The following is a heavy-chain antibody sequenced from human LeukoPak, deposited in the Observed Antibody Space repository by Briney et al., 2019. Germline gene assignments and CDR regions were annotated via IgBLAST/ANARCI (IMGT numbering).Heavy chain of an antibody. CDR2: INHSGST. V-gene: IGHV4-34*01. CDR3: ARESGAYSSSWTYFDY. CDR1: GGSFSGYY. D-gene: IGHD6-13*01. J-gene: IGHJ4*02. Sequence: SETLSLTCAVYGGSFSGYYWSWIRQPPGKGLEWIGEINHSGSTNYNPSLKSRVTISVDTSKNQFSLKLSSVTAADTAVYYCARESGAYSSSWTYFDYWGQGTLVTVSS.